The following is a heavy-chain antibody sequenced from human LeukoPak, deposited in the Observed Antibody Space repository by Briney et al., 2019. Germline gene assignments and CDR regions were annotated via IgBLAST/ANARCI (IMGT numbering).Heavy chain of an antibody. Sequence: GGSLRLSCAASGFTFTNYAMSWVRQAPEKGLEWVSVIYSGGSTYYADSVKGRFTISRDNSKNTLYLQMNSLRAEDTAVYYCASPGPFDYWGQGTLVTVSS. J-gene: IGHJ4*02. CDR3: ASPGPFDY. V-gene: IGHV3-66*01. CDR1: GFTFTNYA. CDR2: IYSGGST.